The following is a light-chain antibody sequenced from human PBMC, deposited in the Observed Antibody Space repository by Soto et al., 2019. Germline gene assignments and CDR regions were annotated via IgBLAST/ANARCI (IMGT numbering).Light chain of an antibody. J-gene: IGKJ1*01. Sequence: EVVWRQSPGTLSLSRGERATLSCRASERIYSAYLGWYQQKPGQAPRLLIYGASSRATGIPDRFSGSGSGTDFTLTISSLEPEDFAVYYCQQRSNWPRTFGQGTKVAIK. V-gene: IGKV3D-20*02. CDR2: GAS. CDR1: ERIYSAY. CDR3: QQRSNWPRT.